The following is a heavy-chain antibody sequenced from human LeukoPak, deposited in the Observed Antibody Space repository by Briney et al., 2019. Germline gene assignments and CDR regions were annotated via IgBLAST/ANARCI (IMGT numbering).Heavy chain of an antibody. CDR1: GYSISSGYL. CDR2: TYHGGTT. D-gene: IGHD2-21*02. J-gene: IGHJ4*02. Sequence: SETLSLTCTVSGYSISSGYLWGWIRQPPGKGLEWIGSTYHGGTTYSNPFLKSRVIISEDTSKNQFSLKLSSVTAADTAVYYCARGSGDWTYYFDYWGQGTLVTVSS. V-gene: IGHV4-38-2*02. CDR3: ARGSGDWTYYFDY.